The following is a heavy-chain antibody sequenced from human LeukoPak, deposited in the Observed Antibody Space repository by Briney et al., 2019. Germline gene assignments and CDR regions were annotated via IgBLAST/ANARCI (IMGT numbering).Heavy chain of an antibody. V-gene: IGHV4-39*07. CDR1: GGSISSSSYY. CDR3: ARELFRSGSYRKDAFDI. D-gene: IGHD1-26*01. CDR2: IYYSGST. Sequence: SETLSLTCTVSGGSISSSSYYWGWIRQPPGKGLEWIGSIYYSGSTYYNPSLKSRVTISVDTSKNQFSLKLSSVTAADTAAYYCARELFRSGSYRKDAFDIWGQGTMVTVSS. J-gene: IGHJ3*02.